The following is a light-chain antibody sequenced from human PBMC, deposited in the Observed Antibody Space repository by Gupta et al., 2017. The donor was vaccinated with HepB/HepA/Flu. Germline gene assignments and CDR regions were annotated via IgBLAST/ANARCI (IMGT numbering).Light chain of an antibody. CDR2: YKSDSDK. CDR3: MIWHSNAVV. CDR1: SGINVGAYS. Sequence: QAVLTQPSSLSASPGASASLTCTLRSGINVGAYSIYWYQQNPGSPPHYLLRYKSDSDKKQGSGVPSRFSGSKDASATAGILLIAGLQSEDEADYYCMIWHSNAVVFGGGTKLTVL. V-gene: IGLV5-45*02. J-gene: IGLJ2*01.